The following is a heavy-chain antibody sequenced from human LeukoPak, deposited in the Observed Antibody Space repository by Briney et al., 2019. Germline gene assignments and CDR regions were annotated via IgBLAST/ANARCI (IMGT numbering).Heavy chain of an antibody. CDR3: ARGCSAGTPHNWFDP. J-gene: IGHJ5*02. D-gene: IGHD6-13*01. V-gene: IGHV4-59*01. Sequence: SETLSLTCTVSGGSISGYYWSWIRQPPGKGLEWIGYIYYSGSTNYNPSLKGRVTISVDTSKNQFSLKLSSVTAADTAVYYCARGCSAGTPHNWFDPWGQGTLVTVSS. CDR2: IYYSGST. CDR1: GGSISGYY.